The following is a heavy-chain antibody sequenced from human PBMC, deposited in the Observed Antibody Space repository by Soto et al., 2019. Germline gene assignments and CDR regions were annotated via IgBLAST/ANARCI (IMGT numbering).Heavy chain of an antibody. D-gene: IGHD2-21*01. Sequence: EVPLVESGGGLVQPGGSLRLSCAASGFTFSSNWMHWVRRVPGKGLVWVSRINTDGSVTDYADSVKGRFTVSRDNAKNTQYLQMSSLRAEATAVYYGARDGEGYWGQGTRVTVSA. V-gene: IGHV3-74*01. CDR1: GFTFSSNW. J-gene: IGHJ4*02. CDR2: INTDGSVT. CDR3: ARDGEGY.